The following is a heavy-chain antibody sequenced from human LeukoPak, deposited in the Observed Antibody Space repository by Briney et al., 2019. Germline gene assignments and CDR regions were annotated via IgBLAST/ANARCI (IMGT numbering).Heavy chain of an antibody. D-gene: IGHD1-1*01. CDR3: ARDYTGTLDY. V-gene: IGHV3-21*01. Sequence: PGGSLRLSCAASGFTFSDYSMIWVRQAPGKGLEWVSSFTSSSNYIYYAEPVKGRFAISRDNAKNSLYLQMNSLRAEDTAVYYRARDYTGTLDYWGQGTLVTVSS. CDR2: FTSSSNYI. J-gene: IGHJ4*02. CDR1: GFTFSDYS.